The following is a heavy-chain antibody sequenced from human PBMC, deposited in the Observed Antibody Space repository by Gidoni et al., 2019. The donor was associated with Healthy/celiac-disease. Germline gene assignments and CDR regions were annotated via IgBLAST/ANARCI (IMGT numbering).Heavy chain of an antibody. CDR1: GFTFSSYA. J-gene: IGHJ4*02. CDR2: ISGSGGST. CDR3: AKAVLRFLEWSHFDY. Sequence: EVQLLESGGGLVQPGGSLRLSCAASGFTFSSYAMSWVRPAPGKGLEWVSAISGSGGSTYYADSVKGRFTISRDNSKNTLYLQMNSLRAEDTAVYYCAKAVLRFLEWSHFDYWGQGTLVTVSS. D-gene: IGHD3-3*01. V-gene: IGHV3-23*01.